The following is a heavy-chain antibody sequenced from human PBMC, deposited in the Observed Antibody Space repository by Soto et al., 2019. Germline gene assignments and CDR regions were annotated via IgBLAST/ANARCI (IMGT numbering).Heavy chain of an antibody. D-gene: IGHD4-17*01. V-gene: IGHV4-59*01. CDR1: GGSMSSYY. CDR2: IYYSGST. CDR3: ERSAFGDYGDLAS. J-gene: IGHJ4*02. Sequence: SETLPLTCTVSGGSMSSYYWSWIRQPPGKGLEWIGYIYYSGSTNYNPSLKSRVTISVDTSKNQFSLKLRSVTAADTAVYYCERSAFGDYGDLASWGQGPLVTVSS.